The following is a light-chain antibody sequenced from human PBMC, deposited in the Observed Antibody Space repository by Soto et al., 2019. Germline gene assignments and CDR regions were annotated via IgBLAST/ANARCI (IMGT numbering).Light chain of an antibody. J-gene: IGLJ1*01. CDR3: SSYTTSNTRQIV. Sequence: QSLLTQPASVSGSPGQSITSSCTGTSSDVGGYNYVSWYQHHPGKAPKLIIYDVSNRPSGVSNRFSGSKSGNTASLTISGLQPEDEADYDCSSYTTSNTRQIVFGTGTKVTAL. CDR1: SSDVGGYNY. CDR2: DVS. V-gene: IGLV2-14*03.